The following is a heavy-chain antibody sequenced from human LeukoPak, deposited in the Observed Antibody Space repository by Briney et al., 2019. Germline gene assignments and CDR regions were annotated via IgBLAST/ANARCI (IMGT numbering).Heavy chain of an antibody. J-gene: IGHJ6*03. Sequence: SETLSLTCTVSGGSISSGGYYWSWIRQHPGKGQEWIGYIYYSGSTYYNPSLKSRVTISVDTSKNQFSLKLSSVTAADTAVYYCARISGTSYYYYMDVWGKGTTVTVSS. V-gene: IGHV4-31*03. CDR2: IYYSGST. CDR1: GGSISSGGYY. D-gene: IGHD2-2*01. CDR3: ARISGTSYYYYMDV.